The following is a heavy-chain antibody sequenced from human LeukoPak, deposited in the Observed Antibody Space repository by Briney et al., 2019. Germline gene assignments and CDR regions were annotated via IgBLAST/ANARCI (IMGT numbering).Heavy chain of an antibody. Sequence: TCKVSGDTISRYGFNWVRHPPAPGLELVCMSSSYNSKRHYGQNFYDKVTMTIDTSTSQAYLDLRCLRSDDSAIYFCARDSWDLDLAMDVVSIWGRGSLVTVSS. CDR3: ARDSWDLDLAMDVVSI. CDR2: SSSYNSKR. CDR1: GDTISRYG. D-gene: IGHD5-24*01. V-gene: IGHV1-18*01. J-gene: IGHJ4*02.